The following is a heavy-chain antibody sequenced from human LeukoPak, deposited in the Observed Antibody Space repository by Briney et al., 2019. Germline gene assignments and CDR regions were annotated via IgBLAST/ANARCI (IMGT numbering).Heavy chain of an antibody. Sequence: ASVKVSFKSSGYTFTAYYMHWVRQAPGQGLEWMGWINPNSGGTNSAQTFQGRVTMTRDTSISTAYMELSSLTSNDTAVYYCATPLSLRGSGWSRAFDIWGQGTMLTVSS. D-gene: IGHD6-19*01. V-gene: IGHV1-2*02. CDR2: INPNSGGT. CDR1: GYTFTAYY. J-gene: IGHJ3*02. CDR3: ATPLSLRGSGWSRAFDI.